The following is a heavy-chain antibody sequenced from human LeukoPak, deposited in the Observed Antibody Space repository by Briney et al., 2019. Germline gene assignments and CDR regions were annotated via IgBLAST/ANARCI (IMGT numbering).Heavy chain of an antibody. J-gene: IGHJ4*02. Sequence: GGSLRLSCAASGFTFTSYAMSWVRQAPGKGLEWVSAISAGGSTYYANSVKGRFTISRDNSKNTLYLQMNSLRAEDTAVYYCAKAGSSSWRGYFDYWGQGTLVTVSS. CDR1: GFTFTSYA. CDR3: AKAGSSSWRGYFDY. CDR2: ISAGGST. V-gene: IGHV3-23*01. D-gene: IGHD6-13*01.